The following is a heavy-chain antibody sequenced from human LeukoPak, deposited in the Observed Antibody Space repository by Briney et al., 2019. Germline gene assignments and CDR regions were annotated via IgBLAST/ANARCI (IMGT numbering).Heavy chain of an antibody. CDR2: ISYDGSNK. V-gene: IGHV3-30*18. CDR1: GFPFSSYG. Sequence: GGSLRLSCAASGFPFSSYGMHWVRQAPGKGLEWVAVISYDGSNKYYADSVKGLFTISRDNSKNTLYLHINSLSAEDTSVYYCAKGVDRKENWFDPWGQGTLVTVSS. CDR3: AKGVDRKENWFDP. J-gene: IGHJ5*02. D-gene: IGHD2-15*01.